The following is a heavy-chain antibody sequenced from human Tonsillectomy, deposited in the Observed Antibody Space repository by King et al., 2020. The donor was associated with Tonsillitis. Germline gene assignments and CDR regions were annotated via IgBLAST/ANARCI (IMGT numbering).Heavy chain of an antibody. D-gene: IGHD3-16*02. V-gene: IGHV3-15*01. Sequence: VQLVESGGGLVKPGGSLRLSCAASGFTFSNAWMSWVRQAPGKGLEWVGRIKSKTDGGTTDYAAPVKGRFTISRDDSKNTLYLQMNSLKTEDTAVYYCTTGLRGDYVWGSYRFNFADYWGQGTLVTVSS. J-gene: IGHJ4*02. CDR2: IKSKTDGGTT. CDR3: TTGLRGDYVWGSYRFNFADY. CDR1: GFTFSNAW.